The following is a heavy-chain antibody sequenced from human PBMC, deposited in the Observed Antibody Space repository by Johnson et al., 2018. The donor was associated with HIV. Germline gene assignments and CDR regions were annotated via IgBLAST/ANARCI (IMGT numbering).Heavy chain of an antibody. Sequence: VQLVESGGGLVKPGGSLRLSCAASGFTFINAWMSWVRQAPGKGLEWVGRIYSKTDGGTTEYAAPVKGRFTISRDNSKNTVYLQMSSLRPEDTAVYYCAREWGGWPLGAFDIWGQGAKVTVS. J-gene: IGHJ3*02. V-gene: IGHV3-15*01. CDR2: IYSKTDGGTT. D-gene: IGHD6-19*01. CDR1: GFTFINAW. CDR3: AREWGGWPLGAFDI.